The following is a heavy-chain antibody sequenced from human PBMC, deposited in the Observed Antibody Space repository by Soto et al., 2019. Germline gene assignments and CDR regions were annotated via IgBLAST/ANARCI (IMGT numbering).Heavy chain of an antibody. CDR3: ARGQVRSGYVKSPYYFDY. V-gene: IGHV4-34*01. J-gene: IGHJ4*02. CDR1: GGSFSDYY. D-gene: IGHD5-12*01. Sequence: PSETLSLTCAVYGGSFSDYYWSWICQPPGKGLEWIGEINHSGSTNYNPSLKSRVTISVDTSKNQFSLKLSSVTAADTAVYYYARGQVRSGYVKSPYYFDYWGQGTLATVSS. CDR2: INHSGST.